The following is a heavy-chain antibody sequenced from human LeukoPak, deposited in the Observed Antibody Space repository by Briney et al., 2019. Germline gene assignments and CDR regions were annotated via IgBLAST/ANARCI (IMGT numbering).Heavy chain of an antibody. CDR3: ARVVSWGWFDP. V-gene: IGHV3-7*01. D-gene: IGHD7-27*01. CDR2: IKQDGSEK. Sequence: GGSLRLSCAASGFTFSSYWMSWVRQAPGKGLEWVANIKQDGSEKYYVDSVKGRFTISRDNARNSLYLQMNSLRVEDSAVYYCARVVSWGWFDPWGQGTLVTVSS. CDR1: GFTFSSYW. J-gene: IGHJ5*02.